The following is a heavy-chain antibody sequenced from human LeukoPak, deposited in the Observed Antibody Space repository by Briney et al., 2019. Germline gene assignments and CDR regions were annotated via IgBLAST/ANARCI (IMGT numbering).Heavy chain of an antibody. Sequence: PGGSLRLSCAASGFTFSSYWMSWVRQAPGKGLEWVANIKQDGSEKYYVDSVKGRFTISRDNAKNSLYLQMNSLRSEDTAVYYCARAGSSSPRYYYYYMDVWGKGTTVTVSS. CDR2: IKQDGSEK. J-gene: IGHJ6*03. CDR1: GFTFSSYW. D-gene: IGHD2-2*01. CDR3: ARAGSSSPRYYYYYMDV. V-gene: IGHV3-7*03.